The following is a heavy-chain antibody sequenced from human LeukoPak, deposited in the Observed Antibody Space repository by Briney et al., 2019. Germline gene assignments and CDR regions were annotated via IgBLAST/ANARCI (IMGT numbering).Heavy chain of an antibody. D-gene: IGHD4-17*01. CDR1: GGTFSSYA. CDR3: ARQTPYYDYGDRYFDY. CDR2: IIPIFGTA. J-gene: IGHJ4*02. Sequence: ASVKASCKASGGTFSSYAISWVRQAPGQGLEWMGGIIPIFGTANYAQKFQGRVTITADESTSTAYMELSSLRSEDTAVYYCARQTPYYDYGDRYFDYWGQGTLVTVSS. V-gene: IGHV1-69*13.